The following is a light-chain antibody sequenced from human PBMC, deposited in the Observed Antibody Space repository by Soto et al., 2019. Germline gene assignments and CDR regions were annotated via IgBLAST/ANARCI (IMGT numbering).Light chain of an antibody. CDR1: QRVSSSF. Sequence: EIVLTQSPGTRSLSPGEMATLSCRASQRVSSSFLARYQQRPGQAPRLLIYGASSRATGLPDRFSGSGSGTDFTLTSSRLEHEDCAVYYCQQYGSSPPLTFGEGTKVELK. J-gene: IGKJ1*01. CDR2: GAS. V-gene: IGKV3-20*01. CDR3: QQYGSSPPLT.